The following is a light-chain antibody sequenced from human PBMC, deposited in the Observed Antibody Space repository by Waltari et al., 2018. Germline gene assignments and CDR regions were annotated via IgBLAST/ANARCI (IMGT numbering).Light chain of an antibody. CDR3: QYYGGSYS. CDR2: FAS. CDR1: QSVSSTY. V-gene: IGKV3-20*01. J-gene: IGKJ2*01. Sequence: EIVLTQSPGTLSLSPGERATLSCRPSQSVSSTYLAVYQQNPGQAPRLLIYFASRRATGVPYRFSGSGSGPDFTLTIRRLEPEDFAVYYCQYYGGSYSFGQGTKLEIK.